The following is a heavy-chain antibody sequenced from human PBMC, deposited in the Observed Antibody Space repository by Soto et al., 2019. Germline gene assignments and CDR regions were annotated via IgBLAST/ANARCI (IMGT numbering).Heavy chain of an antibody. CDR2: INPNSGGT. CDR1: GYTFIGYY. V-gene: IGHV1-2*04. J-gene: IGHJ6*02. D-gene: IGHD6-13*01. Sequence: QVQLVQSGAEGKKPGASVKVSCKTSGYTFIGYYMHWVRQAPGQGLEWMGWINPNSGGTNYAQKFQGWVTMTRATSISTAYMELSRLRSADTAVYYCAREGAVAAAGGYYGMDVWVQGTTVTVSS. CDR3: AREGAVAAAGGYYGMDV.